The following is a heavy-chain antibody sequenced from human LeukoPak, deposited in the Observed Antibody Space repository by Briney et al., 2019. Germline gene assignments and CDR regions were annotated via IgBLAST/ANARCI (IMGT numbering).Heavy chain of an antibody. Sequence: GESLKISCKGSGYSFTSNWIGWVRQMPGKGLEWMGIPFAGYSFSIYTPSFEGQVTMSADKFISTAYLQWRSLKASDTAMYYCARRFRPGESTGGYFDLWGRGTLVTVSA. V-gene: IGHV5-51*01. J-gene: IGHJ2*01. CDR1: GYSFTSNW. CDR3: ARRFRPGESTGGYFDL. D-gene: IGHD3-16*01. CDR2: PFAGYSFS.